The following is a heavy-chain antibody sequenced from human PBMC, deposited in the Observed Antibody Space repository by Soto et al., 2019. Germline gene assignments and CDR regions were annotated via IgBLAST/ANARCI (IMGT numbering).Heavy chain of an antibody. V-gene: IGHV3-33*01. Sequence: GALRLSCAASGFTFSSYGMHWVRQAPGKGLEWVAVIWYDGSNKYYADSVKGRFTISRDNSKNTLYLQMNSLRAEDTAVYYCARDRALDIVVVPAAIAAYYYYMDVWGKGTTVTVSS. J-gene: IGHJ6*03. D-gene: IGHD2-2*03. CDR1: GFTFSSYG. CDR3: ARDRALDIVVVPAAIAAYYYYMDV. CDR2: IWYDGSNK.